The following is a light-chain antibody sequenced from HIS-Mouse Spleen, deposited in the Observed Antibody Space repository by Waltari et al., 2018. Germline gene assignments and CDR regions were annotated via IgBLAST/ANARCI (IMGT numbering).Light chain of an antibody. CDR3: QQLKSYPPT. CDR2: AAS. Sequence: DIQLTQSPSFLSASVGDRVTITCRASQGISSYLAWYQQKPGKAPRLLIYAASTWQSGVPSRFSGSVSGTEFTLTISSLQPEDFATYYCQQLKSYPPTFGQGTKVEIK. V-gene: IGKV1-9*01. CDR1: QGISSY. J-gene: IGKJ1*01.